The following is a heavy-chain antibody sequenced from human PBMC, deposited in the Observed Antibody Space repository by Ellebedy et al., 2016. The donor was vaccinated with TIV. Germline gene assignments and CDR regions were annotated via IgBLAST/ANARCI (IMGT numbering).Heavy chain of an antibody. D-gene: IGHD1-26*01. J-gene: IGHJ4*02. Sequence: ASVKVSXKASGYTFTSYYMHWVRQAPGQGLEWMGIINPSGGSTSYAQKFQGRVTMTEDTSTDTAYMELSSLRSEDTAVYYCATGGMGATMGDYWGQGTLVTVSS. CDR1: GYTFTSYY. V-gene: IGHV1-46*01. CDR3: ATGGMGATMGDY. CDR2: INPSGGST.